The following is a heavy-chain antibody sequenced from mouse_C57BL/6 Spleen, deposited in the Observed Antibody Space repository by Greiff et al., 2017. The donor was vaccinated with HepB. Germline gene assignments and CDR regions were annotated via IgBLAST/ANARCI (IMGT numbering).Heavy chain of an antibody. CDR1: GYTFTSYW. CDR2: INPSNGGT. V-gene: IGHV1-53*01. D-gene: IGHD1-1*01. J-gene: IGHJ1*03. Sequence: QVQLQQPGPELVKPGASVKLSCKASGYTFTSYWMHWVKQRPGQGLEWIGNINPSNGGTNYNEKFKSKATLTVDKSSSTAYMQLSSLTSEDSAVYYCARSLFYYGSSNWYFDVWGTGTTVTVSS. CDR3: ARSLFYYGSSNWYFDV.